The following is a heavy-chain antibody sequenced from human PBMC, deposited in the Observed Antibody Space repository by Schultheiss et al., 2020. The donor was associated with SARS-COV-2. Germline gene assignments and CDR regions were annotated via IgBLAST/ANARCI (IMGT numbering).Heavy chain of an antibody. CDR2: INPNSGGT. J-gene: IGHJ5*02. CDR1: GYTFTGYY. V-gene: IGHV1-2*02. Sequence: ASVKVSCKASGYTFTGYYMHWVRQAPGQGLEWMGWINPNSGGTNYAQKFQGRVTMTRDTSISTAYMELSRLRSDETAVYYCARVVPAARASGITRWFDPWGQGTLVTVSS. CDR3: ARVVPAARASGITRWFDP. D-gene: IGHD2-2*01.